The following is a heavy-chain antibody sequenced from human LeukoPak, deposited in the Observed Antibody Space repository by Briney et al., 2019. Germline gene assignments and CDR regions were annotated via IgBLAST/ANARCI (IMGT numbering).Heavy chain of an antibody. CDR3: ARDSSSIAAAGVFQH. J-gene: IGHJ1*01. CDR2: IIPIFGTA. D-gene: IGHD6-13*01. CDR1: GGTFSSYA. V-gene: IGHV1-69*13. Sequence: SVKVSCKASGGTFSSYAISWVRQAPGQGLEWMGGIIPIFGTANYAQKFQGRVTITADESTSTAYMELSSLRPEDTAVYYCARDSSSIAAAGVFQHWGQGTLVTVSS.